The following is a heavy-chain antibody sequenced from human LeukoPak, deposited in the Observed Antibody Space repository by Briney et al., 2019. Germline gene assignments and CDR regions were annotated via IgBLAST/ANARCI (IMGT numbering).Heavy chain of an antibody. J-gene: IGHJ4*02. CDR3: ARDLYYYDSSGYHGFDY. Sequence: GGSLRLSCAASGFTFSRFTMSWVRQAPGKGLEWVSGIYGSGGSIFYADSVKGRFTISRDNSKNTLYLQMNSLRAEDTAVYYCARDLYYYDSSGYHGFDYWGQGTLVTVSS. CDR2: IYGSGGSI. D-gene: IGHD3-22*01. CDR1: GFTFSRFT. V-gene: IGHV3-23*01.